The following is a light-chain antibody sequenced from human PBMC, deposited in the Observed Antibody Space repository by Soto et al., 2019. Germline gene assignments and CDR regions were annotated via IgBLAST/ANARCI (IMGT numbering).Light chain of an antibody. CDR2: EVT. Sequence: QSALIQPASVSGSPGQSITISCAGTSSDVGGYDYVSWYQQHPGKAPKLIIYEVTNRPSGVSFRFSGSKSGNTASLTISGLQAEDESDYYCSSYRSSSTYVFGTGTRSPS. CDR3: SSYRSSSTYV. V-gene: IGLV2-14*01. CDR1: SSDVGGYDY. J-gene: IGLJ1*01.